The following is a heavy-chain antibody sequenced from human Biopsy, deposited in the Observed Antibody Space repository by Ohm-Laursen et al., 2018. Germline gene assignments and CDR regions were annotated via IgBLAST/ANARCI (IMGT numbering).Heavy chain of an antibody. Sequence: TLTLTCTVSGGPLDSSYWSWIRQPPGKVLEWIGYISYIGSTKYNPSLKSPVTISVDTSKNQFSLKLNSVTAADTAVYYCASYSHHYYDFDYWGQGTLVTVSS. V-gene: IGHV4-59*01. CDR3: ASYSHHYYDFDY. J-gene: IGHJ4*02. CDR2: ISYIGST. CDR1: GGPLDSSY. D-gene: IGHD3-16*01.